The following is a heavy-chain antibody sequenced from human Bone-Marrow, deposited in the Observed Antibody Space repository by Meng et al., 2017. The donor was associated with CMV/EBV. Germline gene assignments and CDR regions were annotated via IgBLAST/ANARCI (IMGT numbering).Heavy chain of an antibody. D-gene: IGHD3-3*01. J-gene: IGHJ4*02. Sequence: GESLKISCAASGFTFSSYAMSWVRQAPGKGLEWVSAISGSGGSTYYADSVKGRFTISRDNSKNTLYLQMNSLRAEDTAVYYCARVPYDFWSGYYGLDWGQGTLVTVSS. V-gene: IGHV3-23*01. CDR2: ISGSGGST. CDR3: ARVPYDFWSGYYGLD. CDR1: GFTFSSYA.